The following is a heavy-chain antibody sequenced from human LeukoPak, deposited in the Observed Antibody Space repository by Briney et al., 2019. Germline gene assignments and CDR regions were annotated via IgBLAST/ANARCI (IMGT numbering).Heavy chain of an antibody. CDR2: MNPNSGNT. J-gene: IGHJ6*03. Sequence: ASVKVSCKASGYTFTSYDINWVRQATGQGLEWMGWMNPNSGNTGYAQKFQGRVNITRNTSISTAYMELSSLRSEDTAVYYCARGRRSGSSLVGGRKLYYYYYMDVWGKGTTVTVSS. D-gene: IGHD1-26*01. V-gene: IGHV1-8*03. CDR1: GYTFTSYD. CDR3: ARGRRSGSSLVGGRKLYYYYYMDV.